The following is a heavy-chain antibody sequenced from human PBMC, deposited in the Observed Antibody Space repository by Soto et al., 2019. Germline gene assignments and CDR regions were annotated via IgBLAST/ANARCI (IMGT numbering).Heavy chain of an antibody. D-gene: IGHD6-19*01. V-gene: IGHV3-23*01. J-gene: IGHJ4*02. Sequence: GGSLRLSCAASGFTFSTCAMSWVRQAPGKGLEWVSGVSAGGSSTYFADSVKGRFTISRDNSKNTLYLQMNSLRAEDTAVYYCARRLGVAGIDYWGQGTLVTVSS. CDR1: GFTFSTCA. CDR2: VSAGGSST. CDR3: ARRLGVAGIDY.